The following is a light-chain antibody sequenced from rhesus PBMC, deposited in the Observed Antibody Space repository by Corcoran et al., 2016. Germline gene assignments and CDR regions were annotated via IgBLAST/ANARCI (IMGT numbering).Light chain of an antibody. CDR3: QQYSSRPFI. CDR2: KAS. J-gene: IGKJ3*01. CDR1: QVISNW. V-gene: IGKV1-22*01. Sequence: DIQMTQSPSSLSASVGDTVTITCRASQVISNWLAWYQQKPGKAPKLLLYKASSLKSGVPSRFSGSGSGTYFTLTISSLQSEDFATYYCQQYSSRPFIFGPGTKLDIK.